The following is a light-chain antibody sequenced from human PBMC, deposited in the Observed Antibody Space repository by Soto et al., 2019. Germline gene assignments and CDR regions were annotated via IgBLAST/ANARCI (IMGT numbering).Light chain of an antibody. CDR1: NIGSKN. Sequence: SYELTQPPSVSVAPGQTARITCGGNNIGSKNVHWYQQKPGQAPVLVVYDDRARPSGIPERFSGSNSGSSATLTISRVEAGDEADYYCQVWDSDTSYEVFGTGTKLTVL. J-gene: IGLJ1*01. V-gene: IGLV3-21*02. CDR3: QVWDSDTSYEV. CDR2: DDR.